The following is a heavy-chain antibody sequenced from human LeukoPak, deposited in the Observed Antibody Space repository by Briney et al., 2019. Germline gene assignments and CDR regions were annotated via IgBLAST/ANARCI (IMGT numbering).Heavy chain of an antibody. CDR3: ARRYSSSWSQTYYFDY. J-gene: IGHJ4*02. V-gene: IGHV4-39*01. D-gene: IGHD6-13*01. Sequence: SETLSLTCTVSGGSISSSSYYWGWIRQPPGKGLEWIGSIYYSGSTYYNPSLKSRVTIFVDTSKNQLSLKLSSVTAADTAVYYCARRYSSSWSQTYYFDYWGQGTLVTVSS. CDR2: IYYSGST. CDR1: GGSISSSSYY.